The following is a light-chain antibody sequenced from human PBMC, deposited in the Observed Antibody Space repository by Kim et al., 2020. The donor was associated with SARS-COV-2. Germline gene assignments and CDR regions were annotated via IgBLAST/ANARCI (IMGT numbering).Light chain of an antibody. Sequence: EIVLTQSPGTLSLSPGETATLSCRASQSISSALLAWYQQRPGQAPRLLMSGASIRATGIPDRFSGSGSGTDFTLTISRLETDDFAVYYCQQYGTTPLTFGGRTQLEI. V-gene: IGKV3-20*01. J-gene: IGKJ4*01. CDR3: QQYGTTPLT. CDR1: QSISSAL. CDR2: GAS.